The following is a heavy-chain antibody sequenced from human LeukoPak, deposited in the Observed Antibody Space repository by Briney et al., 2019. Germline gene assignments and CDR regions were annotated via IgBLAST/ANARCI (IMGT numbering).Heavy chain of an antibody. D-gene: IGHD5-12*01. CDR2: ISGSGGST. J-gene: IGHJ5*02. CDR3: AKALSGYDFLSFDP. CDR1: GFTFSRYA. Sequence: GGSLRLSCAASGFTFSRYAMSWVRQAPGKGLEWVSAISGSGGSTYYADSVKGRFTISRDNSKNTLYLQMNSLRAEDTAVYYCAKALSGYDFLSFDPWGQGTLVTVSS. V-gene: IGHV3-23*01.